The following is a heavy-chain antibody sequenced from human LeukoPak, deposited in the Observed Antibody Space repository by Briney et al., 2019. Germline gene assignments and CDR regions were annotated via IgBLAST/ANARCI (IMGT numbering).Heavy chain of an antibody. CDR2: MYGDERT. CDR1: GPTVSSNY. D-gene: IGHD6-19*01. Sequence: GGSLRLSCAASGPTVSSNYMSWVRQAPVKGLEWVSIMYGDERTYYADSVKGRFTISRDNSKNTLYLQMNSLRAEDTAVYYCVRPVLGADRSAWYYLDFWGQGTPVTVSS. CDR3: VRPVLGADRSAWYYLDF. V-gene: IGHV3-53*01. J-gene: IGHJ4*02.